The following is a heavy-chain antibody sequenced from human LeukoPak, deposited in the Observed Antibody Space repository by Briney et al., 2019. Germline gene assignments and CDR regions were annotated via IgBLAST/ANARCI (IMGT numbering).Heavy chain of an antibody. V-gene: IGHV3-7*01. CDR2: IKQDGSEK. CDR1: GFTFSSYW. D-gene: IGHD3-22*01. J-gene: IGHJ4*02. Sequence: GGFLRLSCAASGFTFSSYWMSWVRQAPGKGLEWVANIKQDGSEKYYVDSVKGRFTISRDNAKNSLYLQMNSLRAEDTAVYYCARDLESSSGYSNYWGQGTLVTVSS. CDR3: ARDLESSSGYSNY.